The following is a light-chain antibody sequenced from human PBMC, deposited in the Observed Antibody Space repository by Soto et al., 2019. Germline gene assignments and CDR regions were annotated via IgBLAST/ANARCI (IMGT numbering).Light chain of an antibody. CDR3: QQYNNWHFGSYT. CDR2: GAS. CDR1: QSVNCN. V-gene: IGKV3-15*01. J-gene: IGKJ2*01. Sequence: EIVMTQSPATLSVSPGERATLSCRASQSVNCNLAWYQQKPGQAPRLLIYGASTSATGIPASFRGSGSGTGFTLTISSLQSEEFAVYYSQQYNNWHFGSYTFGQGTKLEIK.